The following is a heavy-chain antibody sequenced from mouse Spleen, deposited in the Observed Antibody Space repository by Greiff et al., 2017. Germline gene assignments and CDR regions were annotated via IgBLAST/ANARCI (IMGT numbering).Heavy chain of an antibody. CDR3: ARGDYYDYDYAMDY. D-gene: IGHD2-4*01. CDR2: ISSGGSYT. Sequence: EVQRVESGGDLVKPGGSLKLSCAASGFTFSSYGMSWVRQTPDKRLEWVATISSGGSYTYYPDSVKGRFTISRDNAKNTLYLQMSSLKSEDTAMYYCARGDYYDYDYAMDYWGQGTSVTVSS. V-gene: IGHV5-6*01. J-gene: IGHJ4*01. CDR1: GFTFSSYG.